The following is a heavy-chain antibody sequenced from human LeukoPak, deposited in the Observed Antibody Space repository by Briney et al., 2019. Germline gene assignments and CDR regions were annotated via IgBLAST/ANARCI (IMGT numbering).Heavy chain of an antibody. CDR3: AKPITIFGVVIMYFDY. CDR1: GFTFSSYV. D-gene: IGHD3-3*01. Sequence: AGGSLRLSCAASGFTFSSYVMSWVRQAPGKGLEWVSAISGSGGSTYYADSVKGRFTISRDNSKNTLYLQMNSLRAEDTAVYYCAKPITIFGVVIMYFDYWGQGTLVTVSS. J-gene: IGHJ4*02. V-gene: IGHV3-23*01. CDR2: ISGSGGST.